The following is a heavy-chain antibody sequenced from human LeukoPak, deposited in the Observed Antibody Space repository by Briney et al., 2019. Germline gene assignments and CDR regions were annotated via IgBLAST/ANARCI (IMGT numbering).Heavy chain of an antibody. CDR1: GGSISSSSYY. Sequence: SETLSLTCTVSGGSISSSSYYWGWIRQPPGKGLEWIGSIYYSGSTYYNPSLKSRVTISVDTSKNQFSLKLSSVTAADTAVYYCARERFYGGAVAPIDYWGQGTLVTVSS. CDR2: IYYSGST. J-gene: IGHJ4*02. D-gene: IGHD4/OR15-4a*01. CDR3: ARERFYGGAVAPIDY. V-gene: IGHV4-39*07.